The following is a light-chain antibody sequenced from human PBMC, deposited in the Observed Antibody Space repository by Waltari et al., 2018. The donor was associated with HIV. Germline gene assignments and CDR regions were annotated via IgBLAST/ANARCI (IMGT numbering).Light chain of an antibody. J-gene: IGKJ4*01. V-gene: IGKV3D-15*01. Sequence: EIVMTQSPGPLSVSPGEGASLSCRASQSVSTSLAWYQQKPGQTPTLIVYDASTRATGVPDRFSGGGSGTDVTLTISSLQSEDFAVYYCQQYKNWPLTFGGGTKVETK. CDR2: DAS. CDR3: QQYKNWPLT. CDR1: QSVSTS.